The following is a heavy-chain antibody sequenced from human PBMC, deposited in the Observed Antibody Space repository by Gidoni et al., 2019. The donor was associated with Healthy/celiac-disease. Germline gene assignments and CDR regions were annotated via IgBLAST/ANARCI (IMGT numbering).Heavy chain of an antibody. CDR2: ISSSSSTI. CDR3: ARARPHYYGSGRQTLDY. CDR1: GFTFRRYS. J-gene: IGHJ4*02. D-gene: IGHD3-10*01. Sequence: EVQLVESGGGLVQPGGSLRLSCAASGFTFRRYSMNWVRQAPGKGLEWVSYISSSSSTIYYADSVKGRFTISRDNAKNSLYLQMNSLRDEDTAVYYCARARPHYYGSGRQTLDYWGQGTLVTVSS. V-gene: IGHV3-48*02.